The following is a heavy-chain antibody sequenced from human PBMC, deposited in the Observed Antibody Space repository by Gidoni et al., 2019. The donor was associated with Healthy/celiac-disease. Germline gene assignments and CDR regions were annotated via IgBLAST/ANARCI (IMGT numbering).Heavy chain of an antibody. J-gene: IGHJ4*02. CDR3: AGQRIAVAGSFGY. D-gene: IGHD6-19*01. Sequence: QVQLQESGPGLVKPSETLSLTCTVSGGSISSYYWSWIRQPPGKGLEWIGYIYYSGSTNYNPSLKSRVTISVDTSKNQFSLKLSSVTAADTAVYYCAGQRIAVAGSFGYWGQGTLVTVSS. CDR1: GGSISSYY. CDR2: IYYSGST. V-gene: IGHV4-59*01.